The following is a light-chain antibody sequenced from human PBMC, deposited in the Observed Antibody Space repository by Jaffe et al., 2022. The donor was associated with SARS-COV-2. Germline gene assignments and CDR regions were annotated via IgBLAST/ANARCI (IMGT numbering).Light chain of an antibody. V-gene: IGKV1-5*03. J-gene: IGKJ2*01. CDR1: QSISSW. CDR2: KAS. Sequence: DIQMTQSPSTLSASVGDRVTITCRASQSISSWLAWYQQKPGKAPKLLIYKASSLESGVPSRFSGSGSGTEFTLTISSLQPDDFATYYCQQYNSYLSGYTFGQGTKLEIK. CDR3: QQYNSYLSGYT.